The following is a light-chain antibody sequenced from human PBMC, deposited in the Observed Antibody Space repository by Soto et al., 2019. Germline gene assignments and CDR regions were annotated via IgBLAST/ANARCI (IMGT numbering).Light chain of an antibody. CDR2: GAS. J-gene: IGKJ1*01. CDR3: QQYGRSPWT. CDR1: QSVSSSY. V-gene: IGKV3-20*01. Sequence: ETVLTQSPGTRSLSSGEAVPLXXRASQSVSSSYVAWYQQKPGQAPRIXLYGASSRATGIPDRFSGSGSGTDFILTISRLEPDDFAVYYCQQYGRSPWTFGQGTKVDIK.